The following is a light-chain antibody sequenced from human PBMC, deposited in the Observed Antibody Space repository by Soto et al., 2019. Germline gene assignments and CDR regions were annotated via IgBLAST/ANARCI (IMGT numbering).Light chain of an antibody. J-gene: IGKJ2*01. CDR2: DAS. V-gene: IGKV3-11*01. CDR3: QQRSNWPPGYT. Sequence: EIVLTQSPATLSLSPGERATLSCRASQSVSSYLAWYQQKPGQAPRLLIYDASNRATGIPARFSGRGSGTXXTXXISSLEPEDFAIYYCQQRSNWPPGYTFGQGTKLEIK. CDR1: QSVSSY.